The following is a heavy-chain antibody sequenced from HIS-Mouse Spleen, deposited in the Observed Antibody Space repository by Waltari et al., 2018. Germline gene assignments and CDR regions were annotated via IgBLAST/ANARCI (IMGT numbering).Heavy chain of an antibody. CDR2: INPRSGGT. D-gene: IGHD6-13*01. J-gene: IGHJ4*02. V-gene: IGHV1-2*02. Sequence: QVQLVQSGAEVKKPGASVKVSCKASGYTFTGYYMHWVRQAPGQGLEWMGWINPRSGGTNYAQKFQGRVTMTRDTSISTAYMELSRLRSDDTAVYYCARDSGSSWSYFDYWGQGTLVTVSS. CDR1: GYTFTGYY. CDR3: ARDSGSSWSYFDY.